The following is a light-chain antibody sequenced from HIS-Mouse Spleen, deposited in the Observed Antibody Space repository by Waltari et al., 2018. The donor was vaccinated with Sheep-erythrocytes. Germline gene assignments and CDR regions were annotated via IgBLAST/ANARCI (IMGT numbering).Light chain of an antibody. Sequence: QSALTQPRSVSGSPGQSVTISCTGTSSDVGGYNYVSWYQQPPGKVPKLMIYDVSKRPSGVPDRFSGSKSGNTASLTISGLQAEDEADYYCCSYAGSYNHVFATGTKVTVL. V-gene: IGLV2-11*01. J-gene: IGLJ1*01. CDR1: SSDVGGYNY. CDR3: CSYAGSYNHV. CDR2: DVS.